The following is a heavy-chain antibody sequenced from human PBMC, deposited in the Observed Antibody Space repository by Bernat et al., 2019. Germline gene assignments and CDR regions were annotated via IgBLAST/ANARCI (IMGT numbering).Heavy chain of an antibody. Sequence: QLVESGGGLVKPGGSLRLSCAASGLTVSNAWFSWVRQAPGKGLEWLGRIRRDVDGATRDYAASVKDRFSISRDDSEKTIVLQMNRLKKEDTAVYYCIAVSCPKGVTISGVVFLDGPDFWGRGTLVTVSS. J-gene: IGHJ1*01. CDR1: GLTVSNAW. CDR2: IRRDVDGATR. V-gene: IGHV3-15*01. CDR3: IAVSCPKGVTISGVVFLDGPDF. D-gene: IGHD3-3*01.